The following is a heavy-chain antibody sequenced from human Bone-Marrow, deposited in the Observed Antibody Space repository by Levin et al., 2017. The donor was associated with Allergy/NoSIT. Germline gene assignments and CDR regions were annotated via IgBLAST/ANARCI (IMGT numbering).Heavy chain of an antibody. CDR2: INHSGNT. Sequence: PSETLSLTCGVYDGSFIGYYWTWIRQPPGKGLQWIGEINHSGNTNYYPSLKNRVTISIDRSKNQFSLNLSSVTAADTAVYYCARGTTFDALDIWGQGTMVTVSS. D-gene: IGHD2/OR15-2a*01. V-gene: IGHV4-34*01. CDR1: DGSFIGYY. J-gene: IGHJ3*02. CDR3: ARGTTFDALDI.